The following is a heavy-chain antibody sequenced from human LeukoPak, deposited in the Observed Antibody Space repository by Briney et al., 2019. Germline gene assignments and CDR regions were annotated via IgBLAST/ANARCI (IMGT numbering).Heavy chain of an antibody. CDR2: MNPNSGGT. V-gene: IGHV1-2*02. D-gene: IGHD6-25*01. CDR1: GYTFTDYY. CDR3: VINKAAKSLDY. Sequence: GASVKVSCKASGYTFTDYYIHWVRQAPGQGLEWMAWMNPNSGGTSYAQKFQGRVTMTRDTSISTGYMELSRLRFDDTAVYYCVINKAAKSLDYWGQGTLVTVSS. J-gene: IGHJ4*02.